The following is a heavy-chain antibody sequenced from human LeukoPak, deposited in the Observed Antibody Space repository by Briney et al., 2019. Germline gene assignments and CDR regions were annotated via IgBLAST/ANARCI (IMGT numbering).Heavy chain of an antibody. D-gene: IGHD1-26*01. Sequence: PSETLSLTCTVSGGSISSYYWSWIRQPAGKGLEWIGRIYTSGSTNHNPSLKSRVTISVDTSKNQFSLKLSSVTAADTAVYYCARHIVGATGVYFDYWGQGTLVTVSS. J-gene: IGHJ4*02. CDR1: GGSISSYY. CDR3: ARHIVGATGVYFDY. CDR2: IYTSGST. V-gene: IGHV4-4*07.